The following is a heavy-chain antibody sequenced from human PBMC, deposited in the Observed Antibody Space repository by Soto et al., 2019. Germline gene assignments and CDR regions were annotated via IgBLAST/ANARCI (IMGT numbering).Heavy chain of an antibody. CDR1: GGTFSSYA. V-gene: IGHV1-69*13. J-gene: IGHJ6*02. CDR3: ARGTLRWQKAHSYYYYGMDV. D-gene: IGHD4-17*01. CDR2: IIPIFGTA. Sequence: SVKVSCKASGGTFSSYAISWVRQAPGQGLEWMGGIIPIFGTANYAQKFQGRVTITADESTSTAYMELSSLRSEDTAVYYCARGTLRWQKAHSYYYYGMDVWGQGTTVTVSS.